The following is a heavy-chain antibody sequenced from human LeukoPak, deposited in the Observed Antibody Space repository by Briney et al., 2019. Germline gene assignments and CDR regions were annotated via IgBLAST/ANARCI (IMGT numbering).Heavy chain of an antibody. CDR3: ARPIEYSSSSGVWFDP. CDR2: IYYSGST. V-gene: IGHV4-39*01. Sequence: SETLSLTCTVSGGSISSSSYYWGWIRQPPGKGLEWIGSIYYSGSTYYNPSLKSRVTISVDTSKNQFSLKLSSVTAADTAVYYCARPIEYSSSSGVWFDPWGQGTLVTVSS. CDR1: GGSISSSSYY. J-gene: IGHJ5*02. D-gene: IGHD6-6*01.